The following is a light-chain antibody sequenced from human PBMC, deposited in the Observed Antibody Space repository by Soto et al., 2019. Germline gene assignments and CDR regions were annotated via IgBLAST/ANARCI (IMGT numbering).Light chain of an antibody. V-gene: IGKV1-39*01. CDR1: QSITKA. J-gene: IGKJ5*01. CDR2: AAS. Sequence: DIQMTQSPSSLSASVGDTITVTCRANQSITKALNWYQKKPGAAPRLLIRAASGLHSGVPSRFSVSGSGTDFTLTISSLEPDDLATYYCQQSYITTITFGQGTRLEIK. CDR3: QQSYITTIT.